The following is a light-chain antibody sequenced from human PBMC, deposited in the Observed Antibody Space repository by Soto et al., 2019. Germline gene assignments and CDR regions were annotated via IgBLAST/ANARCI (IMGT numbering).Light chain of an antibody. J-gene: IGLJ1*01. V-gene: IGLV2-23*02. CDR3: CSYAGSSSFYV. CDR2: EVT. CDR1: SSDVGNYNL. Sequence: QSVLTQPASVTGSPRQSITSCCPGTSSDVGNYNLVSWYQQYPGKAHKLMNYEVTTRPAAVTNRLSGSKSGNTAFLSISWLQAEDEADYYCCSYAGSSSFYVFGTGT.